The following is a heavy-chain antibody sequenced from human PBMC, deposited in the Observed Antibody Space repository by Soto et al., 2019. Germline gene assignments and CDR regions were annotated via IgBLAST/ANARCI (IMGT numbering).Heavy chain of an antibody. Sequence: QVQLVESGGGVVQPGRSLRLSCAASGFTFSSYGMHWVRQAPGKGLEWVAVISYDGSNKYYADSVKGRFTISRDNSKNTLYLQMNSLRAEDTAVYYCAQASAVAGTLSLDYWGQGTLVTVSS. CDR1: GFTFSSYG. J-gene: IGHJ4*02. D-gene: IGHD6-19*01. CDR3: AQASAVAGTLSLDY. V-gene: IGHV3-30*18. CDR2: ISYDGSNK.